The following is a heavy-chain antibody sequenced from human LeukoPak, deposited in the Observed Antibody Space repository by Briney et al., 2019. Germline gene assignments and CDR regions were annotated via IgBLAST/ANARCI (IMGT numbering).Heavy chain of an antibody. CDR3: ARGAFWSGSALQY. D-gene: IGHD3-3*01. V-gene: IGHV1-69*05. J-gene: IGHJ4*02. CDR2: IIPIFGTA. Sequence: SVTVSCTASGGTFSSYAISWVRQAPGQGIEWMGGIIPIFGTANYAQKFQGRVTITTDESTSTAYMELSSLRSEDTAVYYCARGAFWSGSALQYWGQGTLVTVSS. CDR1: GGTFSSYA.